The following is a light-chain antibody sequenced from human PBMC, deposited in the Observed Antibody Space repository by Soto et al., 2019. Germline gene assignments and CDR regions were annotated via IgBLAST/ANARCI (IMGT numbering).Light chain of an antibody. J-gene: IGKJ1*01. Sequence: EIVLTQSPATLSWSPAESAPLACGASQSVSDYLAWYQKKPGQAPRLLLYGASIRATGVPARFSGSGSGREVTLTISTLHSEDFAIYYCQHYNTCHPWTFGQGTKVYIK. CDR3: QHYNTCHPWT. V-gene: IGKV3D-15*03. CDR1: QSVSDY. CDR2: GAS.